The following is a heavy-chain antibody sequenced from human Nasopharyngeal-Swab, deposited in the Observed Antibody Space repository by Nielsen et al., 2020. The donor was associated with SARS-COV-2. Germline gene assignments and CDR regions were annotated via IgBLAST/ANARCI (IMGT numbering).Heavy chain of an antibody. Sequence: GESLKISCSASWFTVSSNYMIWVRQAPGKGLEWVSVIYSGGSTYYADSVKGRFTISRDNSKNTLYLQINRLRAEDTAVYYCARDIGGSSGDYWGQGTLVTVSS. J-gene: IGHJ4*02. D-gene: IGHD1-26*01. CDR3: ARDIGGSSGDY. V-gene: IGHV3-53*01. CDR1: WFTVSSNY. CDR2: IYSGGST.